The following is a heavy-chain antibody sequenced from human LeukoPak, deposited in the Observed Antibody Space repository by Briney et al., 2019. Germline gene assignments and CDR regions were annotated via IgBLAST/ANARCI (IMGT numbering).Heavy chain of an antibody. J-gene: IGHJ4*02. CDR3: ARDRCSGGSCYSDY. CDR1: GGSISSYY. D-gene: IGHD2-15*01. Sequence: ASETLSLTCTVSGGSISSYYWSWIQQPPGKGLEWIGYIYYSGSTNYNPSLKSRVTISVDTPKNQFSLKLSSVTAADTAVYYCARDRCSGGSCYSDYWGQGTLVTVSS. CDR2: IYYSGST. V-gene: IGHV4-59*01.